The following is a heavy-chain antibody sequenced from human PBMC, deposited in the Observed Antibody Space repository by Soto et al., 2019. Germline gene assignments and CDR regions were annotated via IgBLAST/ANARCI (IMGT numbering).Heavy chain of an antibody. CDR2: ISGSGGST. CDR1: GFTFSSYA. CDR3: AKDLTMVRGVIITSTPNNWFDP. J-gene: IGHJ5*02. V-gene: IGHV3-23*01. D-gene: IGHD3-10*01. Sequence: GGSLRLSCAASGFTFSSYAMSWVRQAPGKGLEWVSAISGSGGSTYYADSVKGRFTISRDNSKNTLYLQMNSLRAEDTAVYYCAKDLTMVRGVIITSTPNNWFDPWGQGTLVTVSS.